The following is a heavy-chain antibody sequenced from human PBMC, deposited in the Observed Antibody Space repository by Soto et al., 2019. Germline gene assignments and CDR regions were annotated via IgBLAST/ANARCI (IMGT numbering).Heavy chain of an antibody. D-gene: IGHD3-16*01. V-gene: IGHV5-10-1*03. CDR3: ATRGLTTYYFGY. CDR2: IDLSESYT. J-gene: IGHJ4*02. Sequence: EVQLVQSGAEVKKSGESLRISCKVSGYSFASQWISWVRQVPGKGQEWMGRIDLSESYTTYNPSFQGHVTFSADKSITTAYLQWRSLEASDTAIYYCATRGLTTYYFGYWGQGTLVTVSS. CDR1: GYSFASQW.